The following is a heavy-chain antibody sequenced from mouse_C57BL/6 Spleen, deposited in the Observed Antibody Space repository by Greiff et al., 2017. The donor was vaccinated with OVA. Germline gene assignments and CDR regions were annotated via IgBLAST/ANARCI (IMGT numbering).Heavy chain of an antibody. Sequence: DVQLQESGPGLVKPSQSLSLTCSVTGYSITSGYYWNWIRQFPGNKLEWMGYISYDGSNNYNPSLKNRISITRDTSKNQFFLKLNSVTTEDTATYYCARGAYSNYDAMDYWGQGTSVTVSS. CDR2: ISYDGSN. D-gene: IGHD2-5*01. J-gene: IGHJ4*01. CDR3: ARGAYSNYDAMDY. CDR1: GYSITSGYY. V-gene: IGHV3-6*01.